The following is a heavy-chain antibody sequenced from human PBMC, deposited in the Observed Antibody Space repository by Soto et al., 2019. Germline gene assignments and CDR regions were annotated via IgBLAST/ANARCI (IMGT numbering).Heavy chain of an antibody. CDR3: AKMVGATLVDY. Sequence: QVQLRESGPGLVKPSGTLSLTCTVSGASISSTSSGDWWSWVRQPPGKGLEWIGEIHHSGNTNYNPSLKSRVTMSVDKSKNQFSLRLSSVTAADTAVYYCAKMVGATLVDYWGQGTLVTVSS. V-gene: IGHV4-4*02. J-gene: IGHJ4*02. CDR2: IHHSGNT. CDR1: GASISSTSSGDW. D-gene: IGHD1-26*01.